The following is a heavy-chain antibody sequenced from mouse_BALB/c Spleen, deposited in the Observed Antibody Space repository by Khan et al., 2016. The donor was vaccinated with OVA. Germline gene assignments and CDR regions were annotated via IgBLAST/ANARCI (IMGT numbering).Heavy chain of an antibody. CDR3: ARAYYGNYREAMDY. D-gene: IGHD2-10*01. CDR2: IWGDGTT. CDR1: GFSLTGYG. Sequence: QVQLKESGPGLVAPSQSLSITCTVSGFSLTGYGVTWVRQPPGKGLEWLGMIWGDGTTDYKSALKSRLSINKDNSKSQVFLKMNRLQTDDTARYYCARAYYGNYREAMDYWGQGTSVTVSS. J-gene: IGHJ4*01. V-gene: IGHV2-6-7*01.